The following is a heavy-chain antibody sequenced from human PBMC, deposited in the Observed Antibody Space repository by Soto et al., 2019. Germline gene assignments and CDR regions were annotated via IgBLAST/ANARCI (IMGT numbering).Heavy chain of an antibody. CDR1: GGPFSDNY. CDR3: AAGTLGAVWTPLDD. J-gene: IGHJ4*02. D-gene: IGHD3-16*01. Sequence: PSETLSLTCDVSGGPFSDNYWTWIRQVPGKGLEWIGYVYYSGSTNYNPSLKSRVTISVDASKQQFSLKLTSVTAADTALYYCAAGTLGAVWTPLDDWGQGILVTVSS. V-gene: IGHV4-59*12. CDR2: VYYSGST.